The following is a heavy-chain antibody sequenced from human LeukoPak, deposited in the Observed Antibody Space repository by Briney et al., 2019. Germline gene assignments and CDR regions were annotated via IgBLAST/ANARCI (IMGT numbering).Heavy chain of an antibody. D-gene: IGHD3-10*01. Sequence: GGSLRLSCAASGFTVSSNYMSWVRQAPGKGLEWVSVIYSGGSTYYADSVKGRFTISRDNSKNTLYLQMNSLRAEDTAVYNCARGRGSYSLDYWGQGTLVTVSS. V-gene: IGHV3-53*01. CDR1: GFTVSSNY. CDR2: IYSGGST. J-gene: IGHJ4*02. CDR3: ARGRGSYSLDY.